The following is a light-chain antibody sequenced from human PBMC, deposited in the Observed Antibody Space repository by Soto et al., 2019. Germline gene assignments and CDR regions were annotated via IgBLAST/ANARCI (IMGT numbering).Light chain of an antibody. Sequence: QSALTQPPAASGSPGQSVTISCTGTSSDIGNYNFVSWYQQHPGKAPKLIIYEVIKRPSGVPDRFSGSKSGNTASLTVSGLQAEDEADYYCSSYAGNYNGVFGGGTKLTVL. CDR3: SSYAGNYNGV. CDR1: SSDIGNYNF. CDR2: EVI. J-gene: IGLJ3*02. V-gene: IGLV2-8*01.